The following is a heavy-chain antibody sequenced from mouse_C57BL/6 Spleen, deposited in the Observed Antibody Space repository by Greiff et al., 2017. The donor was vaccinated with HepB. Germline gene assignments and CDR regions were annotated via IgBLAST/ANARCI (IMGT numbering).Heavy chain of an antibody. J-gene: IGHJ2*01. CDR2: INPNYGTT. V-gene: IGHV1-39*01. CDR3: ARSEGENYYGGGDY. D-gene: IGHD1-1*01. CDR1: GYSFTDYN. Sequence: EVKLQESGPELVKPGASVKISCKASGYSFTDYNMNWVKQSNGKSLEWIGVINPNYGTTSYNQKFKGKATLTVDQSSSTAYMQLNSLTSEDSAVYYCARSEGENYYGGGDYWGQGTTLTVSS.